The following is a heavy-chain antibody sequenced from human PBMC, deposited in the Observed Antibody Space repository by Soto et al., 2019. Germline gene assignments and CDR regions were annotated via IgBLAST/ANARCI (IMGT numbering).Heavy chain of an antibody. D-gene: IGHD6-13*01. CDR2: IKQDGSEK. J-gene: IGHJ2*01. V-gene: IGHV3-7*01. CDR3: ARDKYCSSWYWYFDL. CDR1: GFTFSSYW. Sequence: GGSMRLSCAASGFTFSSYWMSWVRQAPGKGLEWVANIKQDGSEKYYVDSVKGRFTISRDNAKNSLYLQMNSLRAEDTAVYYCARDKYCSSWYWYFDLWGRGTLVTVSS.